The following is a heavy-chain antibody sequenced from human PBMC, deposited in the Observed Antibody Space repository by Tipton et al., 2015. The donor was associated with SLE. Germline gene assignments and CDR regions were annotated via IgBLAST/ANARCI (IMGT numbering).Heavy chain of an antibody. CDR1: GFTFSSYA. Sequence: SLRLSCAASGFTFSSYAMHWVRQAPGKGLEYVSAISSNGGSTYYADSVKGRFTISRDNSKNTLYLQMNSLRAEDTAVYYCARDRFSSSWTDAFDIWGQGTMVTVSS. V-gene: IGHV3-64*04. CDR2: ISSNGGST. CDR3: ARDRFSSSWTDAFDI. J-gene: IGHJ3*02. D-gene: IGHD6-13*01.